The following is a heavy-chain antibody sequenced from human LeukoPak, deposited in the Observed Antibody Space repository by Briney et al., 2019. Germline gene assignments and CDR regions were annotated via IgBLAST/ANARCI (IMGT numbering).Heavy chain of an antibody. D-gene: IGHD1-26*01. J-gene: IGHJ4*02. CDR3: ARGRVLGAD. CDR1: GASINNNFY. Sequence: PSETLSLTCTVSGASINNNFYCRWIRQPPGKGLEWLGWIHYSGGTNYNPSLMSPFTISRDTSKNQFTLKLNSVTAADTAVYYCARGRVLGADWGQGTLVTVPS. CDR2: IHYSGGT. V-gene: IGHV4-59*01.